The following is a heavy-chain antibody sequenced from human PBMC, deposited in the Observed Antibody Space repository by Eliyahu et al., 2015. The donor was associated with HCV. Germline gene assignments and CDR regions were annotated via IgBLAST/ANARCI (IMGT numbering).Heavy chain of an antibody. CDR2: IIPIXGTA. CDR3: ARLPTVTTGNWFDP. V-gene: IGHV1-69*01. Sequence: EVKKPGSSVKVSCKASGGTFSSYAISWVRQAPGQGLEWMGGIIPIXGTANYAQKFQGRVTITADESTSTAYMELSSLRSEDTAVYYCARLPTVTTGNWFDPWGQGTLVTVSS. D-gene: IGHD4-11*01. J-gene: IGHJ5*02. CDR1: GGTFSSYA.